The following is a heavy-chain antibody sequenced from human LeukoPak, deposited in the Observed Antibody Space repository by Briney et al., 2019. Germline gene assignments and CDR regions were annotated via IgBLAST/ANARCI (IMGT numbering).Heavy chain of an antibody. J-gene: IGHJ3*02. CDR3: ASGYCGGACQLGGVDM. V-gene: IGHV4-61*05. CDR2: THYSGAT. Sequence: SSETLSLTCAVSGGSISISNYYWGWIRQPPGKGLEYIGYTHYSGATNYNPSLKSRVTISLDTSGNQFSLKLSSVTAADTAVYYCASGYCGGACQLGGVDMWGQGTMVTVSS. D-gene: IGHD2-21*02. CDR1: GGSISISNYY.